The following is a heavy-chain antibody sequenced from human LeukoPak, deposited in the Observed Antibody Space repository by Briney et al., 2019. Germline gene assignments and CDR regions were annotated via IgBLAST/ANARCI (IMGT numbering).Heavy chain of an antibody. J-gene: IGHJ5*02. D-gene: IGHD3-3*01. Sequence: SETLSLTCAVYGGSFSGYYWSWIRQPPGKGLEWIGEINHSGSTNYNPSLKSRVTISVDTSKNQFSLELSSVTAADTAVYYCARGARITIFGPPPGFDPWGQGTLVTVSS. CDR1: GGSFSGYY. CDR3: ARGARITIFGPPPGFDP. V-gene: IGHV4-34*01. CDR2: INHSGST.